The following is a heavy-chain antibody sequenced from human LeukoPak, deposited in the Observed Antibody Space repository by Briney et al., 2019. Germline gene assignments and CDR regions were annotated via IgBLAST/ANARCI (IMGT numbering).Heavy chain of an antibody. D-gene: IGHD5-18*01. CDR3: ARRRRDLQRGFDI. CDR2: IYHGDSDT. J-gene: IGHJ3*02. CDR1: GYIFTDYW. Sequence: GEPLKISCKGSGYIFTDYWIGWVRQMPGKGLEWMGIIYHGDSDTRSSPSFQGHVTISADKSINTADLQWSSLKASDTAVYYCARRRRDLQRGFDIWGQGTMVTVSS. V-gene: IGHV5-51*01.